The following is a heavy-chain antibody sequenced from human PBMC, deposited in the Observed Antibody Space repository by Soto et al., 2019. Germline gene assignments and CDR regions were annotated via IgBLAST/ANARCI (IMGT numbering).Heavy chain of an antibody. CDR2: ISYDGSNK. J-gene: IGHJ4*02. CDR1: GFTFSSYA. D-gene: IGHD3-22*01. Sequence: GGSLRLSCAASGFTFSSYAMHWVRQAPGKGLEWVAVISYDGSNKYYADSVKGRFTISRDNSKNTLYLQMNSLRAEDTAVYYCARDPNYYDSSGYYSLGYFDYWGQGTLVTVSS. V-gene: IGHV3-30-3*01. CDR3: ARDPNYYDSSGYYSLGYFDY.